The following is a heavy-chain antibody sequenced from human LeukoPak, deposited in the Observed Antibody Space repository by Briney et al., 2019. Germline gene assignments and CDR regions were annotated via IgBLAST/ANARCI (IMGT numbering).Heavy chain of an antibody. J-gene: IGHJ4*02. V-gene: IGHV4-39*01. CDR1: GGSISIGGHY. CDR2: IYYDGRT. CDR3: ARLGLKTTGTIY. D-gene: IGHD1-14*01. Sequence: SDTLSLTCTVSGGSISIGGHYWGWIRQPPGKGLEWIASIYYDGRTLYNPSLKSRVTISVDTSANQFSLRLTSMTAPDTAVYYCARLGLKTTGTIYWGQGTLVTVSS.